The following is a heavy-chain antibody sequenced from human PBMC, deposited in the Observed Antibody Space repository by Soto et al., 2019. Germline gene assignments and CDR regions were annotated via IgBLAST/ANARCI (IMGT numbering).Heavy chain of an antibody. V-gene: IGHV3-23*01. D-gene: IGHD3-9*01. CDR1: GFTFSSYA. CDR2: ISGSGGST. J-gene: IGHJ4*02. Sequence: GGSLRLSCAASGFTFSSYAMSWVRQAPGKGLEWVSAISGSGGSTYYADSVKGRFTISRDNSKNTLYLQMNSLRAEDTAVYYCAKPLRYFDWSPDYFDYWGQGTLVTVSS. CDR3: AKPLRYFDWSPDYFDY.